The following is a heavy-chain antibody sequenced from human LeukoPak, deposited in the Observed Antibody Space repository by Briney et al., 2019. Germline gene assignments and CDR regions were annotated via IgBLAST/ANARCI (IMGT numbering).Heavy chain of an antibody. CDR3: AKSVEMATITFGYFDL. J-gene: IGHJ2*01. CDR2: NSWNSGSI. D-gene: IGHD5-24*01. V-gene: IGHV3-9*01. CDR1: GFSFHDYA. Sequence: GGSLRLSCAASGFSFHDYAMHWVRQAPGKGLEWVSGNSWNSGSIGYADSVKGRFTISRDNAKNSLYLQMNSLRAEDTALYYCAKSVEMATITFGYFDLWGRGTLVTVSS.